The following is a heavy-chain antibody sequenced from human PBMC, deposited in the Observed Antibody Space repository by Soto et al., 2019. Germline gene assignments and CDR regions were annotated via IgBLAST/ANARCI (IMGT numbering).Heavy chain of an antibody. D-gene: IGHD1-26*01. CDR1: GGSFSKYG. V-gene: IGHV1-69*01. CDR3: ARVSRENYFYAMDV. Sequence: QVQLVQSGAEVKMPGSSVRVSCKASGGSFSKYGISWVRQAPGQGLEWMGGIIPMFGIGNYAEKFLGRVTMTADESPSTSHMELTSRRSEDTAVYFCARVSRENYFYAMDVWCQGPRVTVSS. CDR2: IIPMFGIG. J-gene: IGHJ6*02.